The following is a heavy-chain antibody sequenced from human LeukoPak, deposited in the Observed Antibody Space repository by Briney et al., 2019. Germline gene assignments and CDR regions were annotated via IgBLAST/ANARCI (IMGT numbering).Heavy chain of an antibody. CDR2: MNPNSGNT. V-gene: IGHV1-8*01. Sequence: VASVKVSCKASGYTFTSCDINWVRQATGQGLEWMGWMNPNSGNTGYAQKFQGRVTMTRNTSISTAYMELSSLRSEDTAVYYCARGEGVGLPMDVWGKGTTVTVSS. CDR1: GYTFTSCD. J-gene: IGHJ6*04. D-gene: IGHD3-3*01. CDR3: ARGEGVGLPMDV.